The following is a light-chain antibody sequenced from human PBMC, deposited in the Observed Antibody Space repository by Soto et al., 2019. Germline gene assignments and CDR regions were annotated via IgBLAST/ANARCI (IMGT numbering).Light chain of an antibody. Sequence: DIVMTQSPATLSLAPCERATLSFRASQSISSNLAWYQQKPGQAPRLLMFRTSSRATGFPARFSGSGSGTEFNLTISSLQSEDFGVYYCQQYNNWPRATFGGGTKV. CDR1: QSISSN. V-gene: IGKV3-15*01. J-gene: IGKJ4*01. CDR3: QQYNNWPRAT. CDR2: RTS.